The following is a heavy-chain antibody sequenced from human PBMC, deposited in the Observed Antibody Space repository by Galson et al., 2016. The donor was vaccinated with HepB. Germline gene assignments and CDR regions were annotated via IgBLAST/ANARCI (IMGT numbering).Heavy chain of an antibody. CDR2: ISYDGREK. V-gene: IGHV3-30-3*01. CDR1: GFTVNNAW. Sequence: SLRLSCAASGFTVNNAWMSWVRQAPGKGLDWVAAISYDGREKYYADSVKGRFTISRDNSRNMVYLEMNSLRPEDTAVYYCARDPYGDNDAFDIWGQGTMVSVSS. CDR3: ARDPYGDNDAFDI. D-gene: IGHD4-17*01. J-gene: IGHJ3*02.